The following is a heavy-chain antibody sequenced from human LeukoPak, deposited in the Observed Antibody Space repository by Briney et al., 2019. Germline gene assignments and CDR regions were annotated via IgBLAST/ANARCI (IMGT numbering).Heavy chain of an antibody. Sequence: GGSVRLSCAGSGYNLSHYSMNWVRQAPGEGLEWVSYISRSSTTIFYADSVKGRFTISRDNAKDSVYLQMNSLRDGDAAVYYCARSDGSGSDRDYWGQGTLVTVSS. CDR2: ISRSSTTI. J-gene: IGHJ4*02. D-gene: IGHD3-10*01. V-gene: IGHV3-48*02. CDR3: ARSDGSGSDRDY. CDR1: GYNLSHYS.